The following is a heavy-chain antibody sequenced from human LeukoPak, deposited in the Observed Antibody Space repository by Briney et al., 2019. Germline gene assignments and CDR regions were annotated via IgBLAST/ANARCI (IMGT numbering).Heavy chain of an antibody. CDR3: ARGRMVVTAIPAGYFDY. J-gene: IGHJ4*02. Sequence: ASVKVSCKASGYTFTSYYMHWVRQAPGQGLEWMGIINPSGGSTSYAQKFQGRVTMTRDMSTSTVYMELSSLRSEDTAVYYCARGRMVVTAIPAGYFDYWGQGTLVTVSS. CDR2: INPSGGST. CDR1: GYTFTSYY. V-gene: IGHV1-46*01. D-gene: IGHD2-21*02.